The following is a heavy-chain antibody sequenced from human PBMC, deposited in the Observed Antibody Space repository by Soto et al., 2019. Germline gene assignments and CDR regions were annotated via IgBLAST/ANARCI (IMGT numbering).Heavy chain of an antibody. CDR1: GYFFTSYS. D-gene: IGHD3-10*01. Sequence: QVQLVQSGAEVEKPGASVKVSCKTSGYFFTSYSIHWVRQAPGQGLEWMGWINPNNGGTNSAQKFQGRVTMTSDTSINTAYMEITSLRSDETALYYCAREVTYGGGSFSLGLWGQGTLVTVSS. J-gene: IGHJ4*02. CDR3: AREVTYGGGSFSLGL. CDR2: INPNNGGT. V-gene: IGHV1-2*02.